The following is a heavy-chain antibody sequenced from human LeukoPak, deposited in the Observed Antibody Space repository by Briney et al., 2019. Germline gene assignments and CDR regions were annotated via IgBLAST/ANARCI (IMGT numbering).Heavy chain of an antibody. Sequence: SVKVSCKASGGTFSSYSISWVRQAPGQGLEWMGGIIPIFGTANYAQKFQGRVTITADESTSTAYMELSSLRSEDTAVYYCARVAVAVAGSLDYWGQGTLVTVSS. CDR3: ARVAVAVAGSLDY. J-gene: IGHJ4*02. CDR2: IIPIFGTA. V-gene: IGHV1-69*13. CDR1: GGTFSSYS. D-gene: IGHD6-19*01.